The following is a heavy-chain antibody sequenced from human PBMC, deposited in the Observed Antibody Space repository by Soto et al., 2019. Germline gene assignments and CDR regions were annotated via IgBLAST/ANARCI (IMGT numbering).Heavy chain of an antibody. D-gene: IGHD6-19*01. J-gene: IGHJ4*02. CDR2: IKADNTNT. CDR1: GFTFSGYT. Sequence: QVQLVQSGAEEKKPGASVKVSCKASGFTFSGYTIHCVRQAPGQRLEWMGWIKADNTNTKYSQKFQGRVTITRDTSASTVYMELSSLRSEDTAVYYCAREGGWYVDYWGQGTLVTVSS. V-gene: IGHV1-3*05. CDR3: AREGGWYVDY.